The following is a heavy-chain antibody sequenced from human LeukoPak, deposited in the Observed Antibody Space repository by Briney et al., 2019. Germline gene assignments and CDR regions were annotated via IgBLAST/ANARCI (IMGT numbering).Heavy chain of an antibody. J-gene: IGHJ4*02. Sequence: SETLSLTCAVYGGSFSGYYWSWIRKPPGKGLEWIGEINHSGSTNYNPSLKSRVTISVDTSKNQFSLKLSSVTAADTAVYYCARERYCGGDCYSNYWGQGTLVTVSS. CDR1: GGSFSGYY. CDR2: INHSGST. D-gene: IGHD2-21*02. CDR3: ARERYCGGDCYSNY. V-gene: IGHV4-34*01.